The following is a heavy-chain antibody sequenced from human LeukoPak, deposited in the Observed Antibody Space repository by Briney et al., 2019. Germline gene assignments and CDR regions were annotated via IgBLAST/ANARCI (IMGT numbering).Heavy chain of an antibody. CDR1: GFTFSSYS. CDR3: ARGTDIVVVPAATDY. Sequence: PGGSLRLSCAASGFTFSSYSMNWVRQAPGKGLEWVSSISSSSSYIYYADSVKGRFTISRDNAKNSLYLQMNSLRAEDTAVYYCARGTDIVVVPAATDYWGQGTLVTVSS. V-gene: IGHV3-21*01. D-gene: IGHD2-2*01. CDR2: ISSSSSYI. J-gene: IGHJ4*02.